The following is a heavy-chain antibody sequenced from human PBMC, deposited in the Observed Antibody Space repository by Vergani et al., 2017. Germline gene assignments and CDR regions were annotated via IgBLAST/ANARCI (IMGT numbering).Heavy chain of an antibody. J-gene: IGHJ4*02. CDR3: AKDRLVFS. CDR1: GFTVSSNY. V-gene: IGHV3-23*04. Sequence: EVQLVETGGGLIQPGGSLRLSCAASGFTVSSNYMSWVRQAPGKGLEWVSAISGSGGSTYYADSVKGRFTISRDNSKNTLYLQMNSLRAEDTAVYYCAKDRLVFSWGQGTLVTVSS. CDR2: ISGSGGST.